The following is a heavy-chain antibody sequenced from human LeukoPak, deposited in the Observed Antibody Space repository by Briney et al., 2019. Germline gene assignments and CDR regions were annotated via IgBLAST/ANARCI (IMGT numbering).Heavy chain of an antibody. CDR3: ARHTFGSTAPYFDY. Sequence: SETLSLTCAVYGGSFSGYYWSWIRQPPGKGLEWIGEINHSGSTNYNPSLKSRVTISVDTSKNQFSLKLSSVTAADTAAYYCARHTFGSTAPYFDYWGQGTLVTVSS. D-gene: IGHD3-16*01. V-gene: IGHV4-34*01. CDR1: GGSFSGYY. CDR2: INHSGST. J-gene: IGHJ4*02.